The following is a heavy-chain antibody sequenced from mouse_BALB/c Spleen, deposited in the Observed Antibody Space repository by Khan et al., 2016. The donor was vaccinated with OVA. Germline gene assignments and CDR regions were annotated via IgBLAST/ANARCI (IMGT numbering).Heavy chain of an antibody. CDR1: GYTFTSYW. D-gene: IGHD1-3*01. J-gene: IGHJ2*01. V-gene: IGHV1-7*01. CDR3: ARRGLQWDFDY. Sequence: QVQLQQSGAELAKPGASVKMSCKASGYTFTSYWMNWVKQRPGQGLEWIGYINPSTGYTEYNQKFKDKATLTADKSSSTAYMQLSSLTSEDSAVDYCARRGLQWDFDYWGQGTTLTVSS. CDR2: INPSTGYT.